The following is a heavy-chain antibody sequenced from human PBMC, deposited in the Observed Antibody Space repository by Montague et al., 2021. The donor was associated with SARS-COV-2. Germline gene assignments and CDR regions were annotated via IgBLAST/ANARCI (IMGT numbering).Heavy chain of an antibody. Sequence: SETLSLTCGVYGGSFGDDHWSWIRQPPGKGLEWIGDIKQSGSTNYNPSLKSRVTIPVDTSKNQFSLKLTSVTAADTAVYFCARGHLSVSMIVVVFISASYYFDYWGQGAQVTVSS. CDR1: GGSFGDDH. J-gene: IGHJ4*02. D-gene: IGHD3-22*01. CDR2: IKQSGST. CDR3: ARGHLSVSMIVVVFISASYYFDY. V-gene: IGHV4-34*01.